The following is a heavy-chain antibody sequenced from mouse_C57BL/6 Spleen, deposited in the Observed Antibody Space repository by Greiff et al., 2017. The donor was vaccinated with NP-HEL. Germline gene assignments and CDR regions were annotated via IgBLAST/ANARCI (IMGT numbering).Heavy chain of an antibody. J-gene: IGHJ2*01. CDR3: ARYEYGDCFDY. D-gene: IGHD2-4*01. CDR1: GYTFTSYT. V-gene: IGHV1-4*01. CDR2: INPSSGYT. Sequence: QVQLQQSGAELARPGASVKMSCKASGYTFTSYTMHWVKQRPGQGLEWIGYINPSSGYTKYNQKFKDKATLTADKSSSTAYMQLSSLTSEDSAVYYCARYEYGDCFDYWGQGTTLTVSA.